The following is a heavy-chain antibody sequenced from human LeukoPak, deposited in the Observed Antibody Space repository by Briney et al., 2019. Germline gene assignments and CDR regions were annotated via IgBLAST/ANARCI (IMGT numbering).Heavy chain of an antibody. D-gene: IGHD4-23*01. J-gene: IGHJ6*02. CDR1: RFTFGVSA. V-gene: IGHV3-49*04. CDR2: IRSKTYGGTT. CDR3: ARAVGPV. Sequence: SLRQSSTASRFTFGVSAMSCVRQAPGKGLEWVGFIRSKTYGGTTEYAASVKGRFTISRDESKSIAYLQMNSLKTEDTAVYYYARAVGPVCRQGPTVTVSS.